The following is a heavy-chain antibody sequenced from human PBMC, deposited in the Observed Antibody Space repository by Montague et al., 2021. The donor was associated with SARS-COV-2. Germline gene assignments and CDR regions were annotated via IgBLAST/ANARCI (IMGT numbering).Heavy chain of an antibody. CDR1: GGSVSSGSYY. J-gene: IGHJ6*02. Sequence: SETLSLTCSVSGGSVSSGSYYWSWIRQPPGKGLEWIGNIYYSGSTNYNPSFRRRVSISVDTSKNQFSLKVSSVTAADTAVDYCARLTGSRVYYYHYGLDVWGQGTTVTVSS. V-gene: IGHV4-61*01. CDR3: ARLTGSRVYYYHYGLDV. D-gene: IGHD1-20*01. CDR2: IYYSGST.